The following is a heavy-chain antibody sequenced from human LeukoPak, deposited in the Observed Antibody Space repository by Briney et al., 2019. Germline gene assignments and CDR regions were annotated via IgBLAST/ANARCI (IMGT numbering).Heavy chain of an antibody. CDR2: INKDGGEK. D-gene: IGHD6-19*01. Sequence: GGSLRLSCAASGFTFSSYWMSWVRQAPGKGLEWVANINKDGGEKYYVDSVKGRFTISRDNAKNSLYLQMNSLRSDDTAVYYCARVGRESSTGWLDYWGQGTLVTVSS. CDR1: GFTFSSYW. CDR3: ARVGRESSTGWLDY. J-gene: IGHJ4*02. V-gene: IGHV3-7*03.